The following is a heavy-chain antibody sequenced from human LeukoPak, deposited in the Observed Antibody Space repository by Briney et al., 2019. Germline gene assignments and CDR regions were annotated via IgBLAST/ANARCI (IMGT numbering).Heavy chain of an antibody. V-gene: IGHV1-58*01. D-gene: IGHD1-26*01. J-gene: IGHJ5*02. CDR3: ARDLSGNSFDP. Sequence: SVKVSCKASGFTFITSAVQWVRQARGQRLEWIGWIVVGSGNTNYAQKFQERVTITRDMSTSTAYMELSSLRSEDTAVYYCARDLSGNSFDPWGQGTLVTVSS. CDR2: IVVGSGNT. CDR1: GFTFITSA.